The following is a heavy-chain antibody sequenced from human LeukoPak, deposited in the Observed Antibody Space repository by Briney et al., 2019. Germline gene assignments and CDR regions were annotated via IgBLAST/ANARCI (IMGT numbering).Heavy chain of an antibody. J-gene: IGHJ4*02. V-gene: IGHV3-74*01. CDR3: ARGGVGSPTVDY. D-gene: IGHD1-26*01. Sequence: GSLRLSCAASGFTFSTYWMHWVRQAPGKGLVWLSRINTDGSTTTYADSVKGRLTISRDNAKNTLYLQVDSLRAEDTAMYYCARGGVGSPTVDYWGQGTLVTLSS. CDR1: GFTFSTYW. CDR2: INTDGSTT.